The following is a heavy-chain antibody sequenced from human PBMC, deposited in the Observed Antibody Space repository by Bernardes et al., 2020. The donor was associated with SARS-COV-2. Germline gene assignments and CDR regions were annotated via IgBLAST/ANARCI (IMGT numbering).Heavy chain of an antibody. Sequence: GGSLRLSCAASGFTFSSYAMSWVRQAPGKGLEWVSAISGSGGSTYYADSVKGRFTISRDNSKNTLYLQMNSLRAEDTAVYYCAKCSGGSCYSPYYYYYMDVWGKGTTVTVSS. CDR3: AKCSGGSCYSPYYYYYMDV. CDR1: GFTFSSYA. J-gene: IGHJ6*03. V-gene: IGHV3-23*01. CDR2: ISGSGGST. D-gene: IGHD2-15*01.